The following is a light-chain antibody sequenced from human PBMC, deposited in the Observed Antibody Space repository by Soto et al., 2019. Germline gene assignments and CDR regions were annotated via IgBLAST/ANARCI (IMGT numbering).Light chain of an antibody. CDR3: QQYGST. CDR2: GAS. V-gene: IGKV3-20*01. J-gene: IGKJ1*01. CDR1: QSVSSSY. Sequence: EIVMTQSPATLSVSPWERATLSCRASQSVSSSYLAWYQQKPGQAPRLLIYGASSRATGIPDRFSGSGSGTDFTLTIRRLEPEDFAVYYCQQYGSTFGQGTKVDI.